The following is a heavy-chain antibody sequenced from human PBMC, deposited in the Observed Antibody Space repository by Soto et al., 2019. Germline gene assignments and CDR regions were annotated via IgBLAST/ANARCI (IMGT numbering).Heavy chain of an antibody. CDR1: GGSFSGYY. J-gene: IGHJ5*02. D-gene: IGHD2-15*01. CDR2: INHSGST. Sequence: PSETLSLTCAVYGGSFSGYYWSWIRQPPGKGLEWIGGINHSGSTNYNPSLKSRATISVDTSKNQFSLKLTSVTAADTAVYYCASDLVAEADTPPNWFDPWGQGTLVTVSS. CDR3: ASDLVAEADTPPNWFDP. V-gene: IGHV4-34*01.